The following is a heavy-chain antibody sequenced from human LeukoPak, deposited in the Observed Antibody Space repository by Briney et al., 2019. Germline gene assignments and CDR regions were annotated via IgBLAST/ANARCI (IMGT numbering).Heavy chain of an antibody. D-gene: IGHD3-16*02. CDR2: IIPIFGTA. Sequence: SVKVSCKASGGTFSSYAISWVRQAPGQGLEWMGRIIPIFGTANYAQKFQGRVTITADKSTSTAYMELSSLRSEDTAVYYCAREGIMVTFGGVIVRYFDYWGQGTLVTVSS. V-gene: IGHV1-69*06. CDR3: AREGIMVTFGGVIVRYFDY. CDR1: GGTFSSYA. J-gene: IGHJ4*02.